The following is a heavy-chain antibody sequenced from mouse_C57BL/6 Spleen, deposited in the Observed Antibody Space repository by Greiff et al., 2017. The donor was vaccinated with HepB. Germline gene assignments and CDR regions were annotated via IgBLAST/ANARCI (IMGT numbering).Heavy chain of an antibody. CDR3: ARGDGSYYAMDY. Sequence: VQLQQSGAELVKPGASVKISCKASGYAFSSYWMNWVKQRPGKGLEWIGQIYPGDGDTNYNGKFKGKAKLTADKSSRTAYMQLSSLTSEDSAVYFCARGDGSYYAMDYWGQGTSVTVSS. V-gene: IGHV1-80*01. CDR2: IYPGDGDT. CDR1: GYAFSSYW. J-gene: IGHJ4*01. D-gene: IGHD2-3*01.